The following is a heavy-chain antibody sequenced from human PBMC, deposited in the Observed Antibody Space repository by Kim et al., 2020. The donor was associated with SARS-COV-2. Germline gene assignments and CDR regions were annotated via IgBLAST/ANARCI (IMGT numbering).Heavy chain of an antibody. CDR1: GFTFDDYA. CDR3: AKEPYGSGGKDYYYYGMDV. D-gene: IGHD3-10*01. V-gene: IGHV3-9*01. J-gene: IGHJ6*02. CDR2: ISWNSGSI. Sequence: GGSLRLSCAASGFTFDDYAMHWVRQAPGKGLEWVSGISWNSGSIGYADSVKGRFTISRDNAKNSLYLQMNSLRAEDTALYYCAKEPYGSGGKDYYYYGMDVWGQGTTVTVSS.